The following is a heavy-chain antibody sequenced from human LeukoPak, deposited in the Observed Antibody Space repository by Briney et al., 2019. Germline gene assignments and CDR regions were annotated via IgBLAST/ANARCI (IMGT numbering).Heavy chain of an antibody. J-gene: IGHJ5*02. CDR2: IYYSGST. V-gene: IGHV4-59*02. CDR1: GGSVSSYY. CDR3: ARDLAVAGRVYNWFDP. D-gene: IGHD6-19*01. Sequence: SETLSLTCTVSGGSVSSYYWSWIRQPPGKGLEWIGYIYYSGSTNYNPSLKSRVTISVDTSKNQFSLKLSSVTAADTAVYYCARDLAVAGRVYNWFDPWGQGTLVTVSS.